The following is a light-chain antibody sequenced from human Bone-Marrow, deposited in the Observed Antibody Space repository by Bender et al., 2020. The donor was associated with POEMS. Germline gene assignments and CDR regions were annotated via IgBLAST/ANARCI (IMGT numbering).Light chain of an antibody. Sequence: QSVLTQPPSVSGTPGQRVTISCSGSGSNIGGYPVNWYQQLPGTAPRLLIYTNNERPSGVSNRFSASKSGNTASLTISGLQAEDEADYYCCSNAAGGTRGFGGGTKLTVL. J-gene: IGLJ3*02. CDR2: TNN. CDR1: GSNIGGYP. V-gene: IGLV1-44*01. CDR3: CSNAAGGTRG.